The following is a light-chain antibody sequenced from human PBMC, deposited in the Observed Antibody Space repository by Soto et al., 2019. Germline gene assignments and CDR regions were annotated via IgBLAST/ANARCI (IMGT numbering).Light chain of an antibody. Sequence: QAVVTQPPSASGTPGQRVTISCSGSSSNIGSNSVYWYQHLPGTAPKLLIYGDNQRPSGVPDRFSGSKSGTSASLAISGLRSEDEAEYFCATWDNSLSVLFGGGTKLTVL. CDR2: GDN. CDR1: SSNIGSNS. CDR3: ATWDNSLSVL. J-gene: IGLJ3*02. V-gene: IGLV1-47*02.